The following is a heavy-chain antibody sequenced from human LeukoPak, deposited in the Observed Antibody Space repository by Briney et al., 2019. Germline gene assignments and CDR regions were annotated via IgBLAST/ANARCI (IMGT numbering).Heavy chain of an antibody. CDR1: GFTFSSYA. Sequence: GGSLRLFCAASGFTFSSYAVRWVRHAPGKGLEWVSDISGGGGSTYYADSVKGRFTISRDNSKNTLYLQMNSLRAEDTAVYYCAKRGLVSGWPFDYWGQGTLVTVSS. D-gene: IGHD6-19*01. CDR3: AKRGLVSGWPFDY. CDR2: ISGGGGST. J-gene: IGHJ4*02. V-gene: IGHV3-23*01.